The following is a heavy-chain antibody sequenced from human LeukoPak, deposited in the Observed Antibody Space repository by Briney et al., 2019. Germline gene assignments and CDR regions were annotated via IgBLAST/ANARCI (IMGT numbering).Heavy chain of an antibody. Sequence: PSETLSLTCTVSGGSVSSHYWSWIRQPPGKGLEWIGYMYYSGSTNYNPSLKSRVTTSVDTSKNQFSLKLSSVTAADTAVYYCARAQGTIVGAPFAFDIWGQGTMVTVSS. V-gene: IGHV4-59*02. D-gene: IGHD1-26*01. CDR3: ARAQGTIVGAPFAFDI. CDR1: GGSVSSHY. J-gene: IGHJ3*02. CDR2: MYYSGST.